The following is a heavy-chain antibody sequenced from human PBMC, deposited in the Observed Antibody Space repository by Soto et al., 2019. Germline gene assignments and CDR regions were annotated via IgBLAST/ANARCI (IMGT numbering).Heavy chain of an antibody. V-gene: IGHV4-4*07. J-gene: IGHJ2*01. CDR2: IYTSGST. Sequence: QVQLQESGPGLVKPSETLSLTCAVSGVSISTYYWSWIRQPAGKGLEWIGRIYTSGSTNYNPSLKSRVTMSVDTAKNQVSLKLSAVTAAATAVYYCARDSPLVPIPTRPDWYFDLWGRGTLVTVSS. CDR1: GVSISTYY. D-gene: IGHD3-16*01. CDR3: ARDSPLVPIPTRPDWYFDL.